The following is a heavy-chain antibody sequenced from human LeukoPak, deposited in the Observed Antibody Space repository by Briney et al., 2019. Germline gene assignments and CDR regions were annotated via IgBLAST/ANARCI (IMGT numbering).Heavy chain of an antibody. J-gene: IGHJ4*02. V-gene: IGHV3-30*04. D-gene: IGHD3-9*01. CDR3: AKGKRLRYFDWFEQLDY. Sequence: GGSLRLSCAASGFTFSSYAMHWVRQAPGKGLEWVAVISYAGSNKYYADSVKGRFTISRDNSKNTLYLQMNSLRAEDTAVYYCAKGKRLRYFDWFEQLDYWGQGTLVTVSS. CDR2: ISYAGSNK. CDR1: GFTFSSYA.